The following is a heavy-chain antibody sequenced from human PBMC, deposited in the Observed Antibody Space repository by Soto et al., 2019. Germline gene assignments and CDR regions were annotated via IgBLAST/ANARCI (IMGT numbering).Heavy chain of an antibody. V-gene: IGHV3-7*01. CDR3: SRSLNS. Sequence: EVQLLESGGGLVQPGGSLRLSCAASGFTFSTYWMDWVRQTPGKGLEWVANINQDGSEKYYVDSVKGRFTIYRDNAKNSLYLQMSSLTAEDSALYYCSRSLNSWGQRTLVTVCS. J-gene: IGHJ4*02. CDR1: GFTFSTYW. CDR2: INQDGSEK.